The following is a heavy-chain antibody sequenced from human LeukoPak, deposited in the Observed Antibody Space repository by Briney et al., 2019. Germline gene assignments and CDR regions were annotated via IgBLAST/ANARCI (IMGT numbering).Heavy chain of an antibody. D-gene: IGHD6-13*01. J-gene: IGHJ4*02. Sequence: GGSLRLSCAGSGFTFSSYPMDRVRPAPGQGLGWGAVISFDGSNKYYADSVKGRFTISRDNSKNTLYLRMNSLRAEDTVVEYGTRVMVGAAAVYNYWGQGTLVTVSS. CDR2: ISFDGSNK. CDR3: TRVMVGAAAVYNY. CDR1: GFTFSSYP. V-gene: IGHV3-30*04.